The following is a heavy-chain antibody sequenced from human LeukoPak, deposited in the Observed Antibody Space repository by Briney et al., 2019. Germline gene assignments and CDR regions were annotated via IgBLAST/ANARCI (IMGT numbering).Heavy chain of an antibody. CDR1: GYSISSGYY. Sequence: PSETLSLTCAVSGYSISSGYYWGWIRQPPGKGLEWIGSIYHSGSTYYNPSLKRRVTISVDTSKNQFSLKLSSVTAADTAVYYCARFGLGYCSSTSCQHWGQGTLVTVSS. CDR3: ARFGLGYCSSTSCQH. CDR2: IYHSGST. J-gene: IGHJ4*02. D-gene: IGHD2-2*01. V-gene: IGHV4-38-2*01.